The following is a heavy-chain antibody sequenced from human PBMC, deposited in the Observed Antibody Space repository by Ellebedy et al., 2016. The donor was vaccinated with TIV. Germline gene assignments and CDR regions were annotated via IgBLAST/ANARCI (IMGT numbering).Heavy chain of an antibody. D-gene: IGHD4-17*01. CDR3: VKGYGDSGTY. CDR1: GFTFSTYW. CDR2: IKQDGSEM. V-gene: IGHV3-7*03. Sequence: GESLKISCAASGFTFSTYWMHWVRQAPGKGLEWVAYIKQDGSEMDYVDSVKGRFTISRDNTKNSLYLQMNSLRAEDTALYYCVKGYGDSGTYWGQGTLVTVSS. J-gene: IGHJ4*02.